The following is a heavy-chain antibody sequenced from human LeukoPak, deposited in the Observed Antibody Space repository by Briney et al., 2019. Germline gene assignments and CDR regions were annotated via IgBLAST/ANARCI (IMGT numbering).Heavy chain of an antibody. CDR3: ASFSLMVYATMNY. J-gene: IGHJ4*02. CDR1: GFTFSSYA. D-gene: IGHD2-8*01. CDR2: ISYDGSNK. V-gene: IGHV3-30*01. Sequence: GGSLRLSCAASGFTFSSYAMHWVRQAPGKGLEWVAVISYDGSNKYYADSVKGRFTISRDNSKNTLYLQMNSLRAEDTAVYYCASFSLMVYATMNYWGQGTLVTVSS.